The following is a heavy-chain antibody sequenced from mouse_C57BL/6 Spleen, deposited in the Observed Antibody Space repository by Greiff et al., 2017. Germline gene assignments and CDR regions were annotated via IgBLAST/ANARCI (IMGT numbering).Heavy chain of an antibody. Sequence: VQLQQSGAELARPGASVKMSCKASGYTFTSYTMHWVKQRPGQGLEWIGYINPSSGYTKYNQKFKDKATLTADKSSSTAYMQLSSLTSEDSAVYYCASDYGSSPYAMDYWGQGTSVTVSS. CDR3: ASDYGSSPYAMDY. D-gene: IGHD1-1*01. V-gene: IGHV1-4*01. CDR1: GYTFTSYT. J-gene: IGHJ4*01. CDR2: INPSSGYT.